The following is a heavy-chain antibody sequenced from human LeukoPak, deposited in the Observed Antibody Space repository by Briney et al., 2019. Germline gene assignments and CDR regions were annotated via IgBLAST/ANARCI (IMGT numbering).Heavy chain of an antibody. V-gene: IGHV3-9*01. D-gene: IGHD3-10*01. CDR2: ISWNSGSI. CDR3: AKALTEYGSGSYTAIHFFDY. Sequence: GRSLRVSCAASGFTFDDYAMHWVRQAPGKGLEWVSGISWNSGSIGYADSVKGRFTISRDNAKNSLYLQMNSLRAEDTALYYCAKALTEYGSGSYTAIHFFDYWGQGTLVTVSS. J-gene: IGHJ4*02. CDR1: GFTFDDYA.